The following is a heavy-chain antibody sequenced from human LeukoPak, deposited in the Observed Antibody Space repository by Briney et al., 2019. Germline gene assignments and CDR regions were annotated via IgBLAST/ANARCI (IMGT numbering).Heavy chain of an antibody. D-gene: IGHD3-22*01. V-gene: IGHV1-69*02. J-gene: IGHJ4*02. CDR3: ARGGRPYDSSGLYYFDY. CDR2: IIPILGIA. Sequence: SVKVSCKASGGTFSSYTISWVRQAPGQGLEWMGRIIPILGIANYAQKFQGRVTITADKYTSKASMALSSLRSEDTAVYYCARGGRPYDSSGLYYFDYWGQGTLVTVSS. CDR1: GGTFSSYT.